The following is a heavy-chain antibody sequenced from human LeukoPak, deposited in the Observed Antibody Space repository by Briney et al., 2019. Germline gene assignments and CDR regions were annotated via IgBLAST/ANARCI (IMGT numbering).Heavy chain of an antibody. CDR3: ARWKPRSDALDV. D-gene: IGHD1-1*01. Sequence: GGSLRLSCAASGFTFSSYAMHWVRQAPGKGLEWVAVISYDGSNKYYADSVKGRFTISRDNSKNTLYLQMNSLRAEDTAVYYCARWKPRSDALDVWGKGTMVMVSS. J-gene: IGHJ3*01. CDR2: ISYDGSNK. V-gene: IGHV3-30-3*01. CDR1: GFTFSSYA.